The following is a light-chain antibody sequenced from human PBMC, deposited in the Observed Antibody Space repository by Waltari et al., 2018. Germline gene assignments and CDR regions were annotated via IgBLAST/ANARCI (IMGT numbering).Light chain of an antibody. CDR2: DVS. CDR3: SSYTSSTTVV. V-gene: IGLV2-14*03. Sequence: QSALTQPASVSGSPGQSITLSCTGTSSDGGTYNFVSWYQQNPGKAPKLMIYDVSNRPSGVSNRFSASKSGNTASLTISGLQTEDEADYYCSSYTSSTTVVFGGGTKLTVL. CDR1: SSDGGTYNF. J-gene: IGLJ2*01.